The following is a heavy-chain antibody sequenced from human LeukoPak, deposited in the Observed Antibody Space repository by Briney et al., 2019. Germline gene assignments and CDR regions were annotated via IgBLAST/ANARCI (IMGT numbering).Heavy chain of an antibody. CDR3: AKVPYSDYGSGRPPFMDV. V-gene: IGHV3-23*01. J-gene: IGHJ6*02. Sequence: GGSLRLSCAASGFTFSNYAMSWVRPAPGEGLEWVSTICDSGGSTYYADSVKGRFTISRDNSKNTLYLQMSSLRAEDTAIHYCAKVPYSDYGSGRPPFMDVWGQGTTVAVSS. D-gene: IGHD3-10*01. CDR1: GFTFSNYA. CDR2: ICDSGGST.